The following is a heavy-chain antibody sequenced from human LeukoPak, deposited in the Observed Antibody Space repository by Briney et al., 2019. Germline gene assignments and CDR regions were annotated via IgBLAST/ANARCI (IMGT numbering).Heavy chain of an antibody. V-gene: IGHV3-21*01. CDR1: GFTFSSHG. CDR3: ARGLTIEHWFDP. CDR2: ISGSSGYI. D-gene: IGHD3-10*01. Sequence: GSLRLSCAASGFTFSSHGMNWVRQAPGKGLEWVSSISGSSGYIYYADSVKGRFTISRDNAKNSLYLQMNSLRAEDTAVYYCARGLTIEHWFDPWGQGTLVTVSS. J-gene: IGHJ5*02.